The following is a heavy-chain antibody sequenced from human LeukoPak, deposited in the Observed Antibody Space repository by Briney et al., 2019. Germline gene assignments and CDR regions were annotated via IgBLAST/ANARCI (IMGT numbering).Heavy chain of an antibody. Sequence: GGSLRLFCAASGFTFSSYAMSWVRQAPGKGLEWVSSICDSGGNTYYADSVKGRFTISRDTSKNTLYLQMNSLRAEDTAVYYCAKYRGFGDSYDSWGQGTLVTVSS. D-gene: IGHD3-10*01. J-gene: IGHJ4*02. CDR1: GFTFSSYA. CDR2: ICDSGGNT. CDR3: AKYRGFGDSYDS. V-gene: IGHV3-23*01.